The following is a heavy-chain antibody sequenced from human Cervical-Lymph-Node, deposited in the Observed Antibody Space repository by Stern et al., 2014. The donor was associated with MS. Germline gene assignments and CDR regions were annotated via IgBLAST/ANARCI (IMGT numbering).Heavy chain of an antibody. J-gene: IGHJ4*02. Sequence: MQLVESGGGVVQPGTSLRLSCAVSGFTFSNYGMHWVRQAPGKGLEWVAVISYDADVQFYADSVKGRFTISRDTPKNTMYLQLNSLKVEDTAVYFCAKKSVGTTGTTTAFDYWGQGTLVTVSS. V-gene: IGHV3-30*18. CDR1: GFTFSNYG. D-gene: IGHD1-1*01. CDR2: ISYDADVQ. CDR3: AKKSVGTTGTTTAFDY.